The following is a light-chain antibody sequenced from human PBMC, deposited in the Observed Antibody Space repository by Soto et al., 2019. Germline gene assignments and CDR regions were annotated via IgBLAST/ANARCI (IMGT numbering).Light chain of an antibody. CDR3: QQYSNWPT. V-gene: IGKV3-15*01. CDR2: DAS. J-gene: IGKJ5*01. Sequence: EIVLTQSPATLSASPGERATLSCRASQTVSSNLAWYQQKPGQAPRLLIFDASTRATGIAARFSGSGSGREFTLTISSLQSEDSALYYCQQYSNWPTFGQGTRLEIK. CDR1: QTVSSN.